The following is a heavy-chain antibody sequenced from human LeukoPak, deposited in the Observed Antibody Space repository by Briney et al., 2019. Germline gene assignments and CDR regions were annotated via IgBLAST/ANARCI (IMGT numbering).Heavy chain of an antibody. Sequence: SVKVSCKASGGTFSSYAISWVRQAPGQGLEWMGGIIPIFGTANYAQKFQGRVTITADESTSTAYMELSSLRSEDTAVYYCVRGGFDYGDFRIAFDIWGQGTMVTVSS. V-gene: IGHV1-69*13. CDR3: VRGGFDYGDFRIAFDI. J-gene: IGHJ3*02. D-gene: IGHD4-17*01. CDR2: IIPIFGTA. CDR1: GGTFSSYA.